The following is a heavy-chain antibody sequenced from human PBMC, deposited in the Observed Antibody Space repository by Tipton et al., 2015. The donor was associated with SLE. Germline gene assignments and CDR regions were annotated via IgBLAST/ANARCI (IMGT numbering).Heavy chain of an antibody. J-gene: IGHJ4*02. CDR3: ARLVRFLGGRFFDY. CDR2: INHSGST. V-gene: IGHV4-34*01. D-gene: IGHD3-3*01. CDR1: GGSLSGYY. Sequence: TLSLTCAVNGGSLSGYYWVWIRQPPEKGLEWIGEINHSGSTNYNPSLKSRVTISVDTSKIHFSLKLSSVTAADTAVYYCARLVRFLGGRFFDYWGQGTLVTVSS.